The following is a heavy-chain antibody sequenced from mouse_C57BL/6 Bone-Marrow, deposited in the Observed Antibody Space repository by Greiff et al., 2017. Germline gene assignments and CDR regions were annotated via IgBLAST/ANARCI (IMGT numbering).Heavy chain of an antibody. Sequence: VQLKQSGAELVRPGASVKLSCTASGFNIKDDYMHWVKQRPEQGLEWIGWIDPENGDTEYASKFQGKATITADTSSNTAYLQLSSLTSEDSAVYYCTTYSNPDYAMDYWGQGTSVTVAS. CDR3: TTYSNPDYAMDY. J-gene: IGHJ4*01. V-gene: IGHV14-4*01. D-gene: IGHD2-5*01. CDR2: IDPENGDT. CDR1: GFNIKDDY.